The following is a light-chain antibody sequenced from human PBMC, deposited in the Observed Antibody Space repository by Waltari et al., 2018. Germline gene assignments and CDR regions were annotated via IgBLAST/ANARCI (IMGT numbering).Light chain of an antibody. J-gene: IGLJ1*01. Sequence: QSVLTQPPSASGTPGQRVSISCSGSHANLGSNYLYWYQQFPGMAPKLLIYRNKQRPSGVRDRCLGSKFGTSASLAISGLRSEDEAVYYCASWDDSHYVFGTGTKVTVL. CDR3: ASWDDSHYV. CDR2: RNK. CDR1: HANLGSNY. V-gene: IGLV1-47*01.